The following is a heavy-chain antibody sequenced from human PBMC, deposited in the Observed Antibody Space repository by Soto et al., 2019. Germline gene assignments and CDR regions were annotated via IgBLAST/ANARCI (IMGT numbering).Heavy chain of an antibody. CDR3: VKVLARGVGVPRSYFDS. Sequence: LRLSCAASGFTFSNSWMHWVRQVSGKGLEWVSRINADGTSTSYADSVKGRFTISRDNAKNTLYLHVNSLRAEDTAVYYCVKVLARGVGVPRSYFDSWGQGALVTVSS. J-gene: IGHJ4*02. CDR1: GFTFSNSW. V-gene: IGHV3-74*01. D-gene: IGHD2-2*01. CDR2: INADGTST.